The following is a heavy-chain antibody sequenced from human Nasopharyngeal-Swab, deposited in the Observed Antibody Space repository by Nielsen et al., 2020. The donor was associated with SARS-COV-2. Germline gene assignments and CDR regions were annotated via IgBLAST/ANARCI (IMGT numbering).Heavy chain of an antibody. CDR3: ARDFTIFGAPLDGMDV. D-gene: IGHD3-3*01. J-gene: IGHJ6*02. CDR2: ISSSGSTI. CDR1: GFTFSDYY. V-gene: IGHV3-11*04. Sequence: GESLKISCAASGFTFSDYYMSWIRQAPGKGLEWVSYISSSGSTIYYADSVKGRFTISRDNAKNSLYLQMNSLRAEDTAVYYCARDFTIFGAPLDGMDVWGQGTTVTVSS.